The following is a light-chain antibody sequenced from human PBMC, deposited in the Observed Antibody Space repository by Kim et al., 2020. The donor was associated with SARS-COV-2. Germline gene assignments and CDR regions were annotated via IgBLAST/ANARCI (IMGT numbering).Light chain of an antibody. V-gene: IGLV3-9*01. CDR1: NIGGKH. Sequence: SYELTQPLSVSVALGQTAKITCGGNNIGGKHVHWYQQKPGQAPVTVIYKNNNLPSGIPERFSGSNSGNAATLSISRVQVGDEAVYFCQVWDSNTVIFGGGTQLTAL. J-gene: IGLJ2*01. CDR3: QVWDSNTVI. CDR2: KNN.